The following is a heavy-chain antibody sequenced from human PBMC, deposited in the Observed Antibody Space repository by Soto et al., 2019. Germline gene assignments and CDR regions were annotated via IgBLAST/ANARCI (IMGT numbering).Heavy chain of an antibody. CDR1: GYAFTNYG. Sequence: QVQLVQSGAEVKKPGASVKVSCKASGYAFTNYGISWVRQAPGQGLEWMGWLNTYNGNTNYAQKFQGRVTMTIDTSTSTAHMALRRLKTDDTAVYYCARAPTPPESDFWGQGTLVSVSS. CDR2: LNTYNGNT. V-gene: IGHV1-18*01. CDR3: ARAPTPPESDF. J-gene: IGHJ4*02.